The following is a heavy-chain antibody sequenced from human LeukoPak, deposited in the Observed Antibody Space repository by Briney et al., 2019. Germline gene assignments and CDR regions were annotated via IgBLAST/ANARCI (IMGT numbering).Heavy chain of an antibody. V-gene: IGHV1-2*02. CDR3: AREGWITIFGVVTLSAFDI. D-gene: IGHD3-3*01. CDR1: GYTFTGYY. CDR2: INPNSGGT. Sequence: ASVKVSCKASGYTFTGYYIHWVRQAPGQGLEWMGWINPNSGGTNYAQKFQGRVTMTRDTSISTAYMELSRLRSDDTAVYYCAREGWITIFGVVTLSAFDIWGQGTMVTVSS. J-gene: IGHJ3*02.